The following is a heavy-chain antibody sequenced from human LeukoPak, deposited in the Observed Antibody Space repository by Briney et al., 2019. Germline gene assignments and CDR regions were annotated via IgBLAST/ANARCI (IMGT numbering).Heavy chain of an antibody. CDR2: VYYSGSA. Sequence: SETLSLTCTVSGGTVVTSAYSWGWIRQPPGKGLEYIGNVYYSGSAYYNPSLRSRVTLSIDTSSNQFSLRLTSVTAADTAVYYCAPLVGESWGQGTLVTVSS. CDR3: APLVGES. J-gene: IGHJ5*02. CDR1: GGTVVTSAYS. V-gene: IGHV4-39*01. D-gene: IGHD1-26*01.